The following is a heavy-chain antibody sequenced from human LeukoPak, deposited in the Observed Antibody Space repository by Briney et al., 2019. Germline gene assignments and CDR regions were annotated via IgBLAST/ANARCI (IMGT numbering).Heavy chain of an antibody. CDR3: ARSSWYDIIDY. Sequence: SQTLSLTCTVSGGSISSGSYYWSWIRQPAGKGLEWIGRIYTSGSTSYNPSLKSRVTISVDTSKNQFSLKLSSVTAADTAVYYCARSSWYDIIDYWGQGTLVTVSS. J-gene: IGHJ4*02. D-gene: IGHD6-13*01. CDR1: GGSISSGSYY. CDR2: IYTSGST. V-gene: IGHV4-61*02.